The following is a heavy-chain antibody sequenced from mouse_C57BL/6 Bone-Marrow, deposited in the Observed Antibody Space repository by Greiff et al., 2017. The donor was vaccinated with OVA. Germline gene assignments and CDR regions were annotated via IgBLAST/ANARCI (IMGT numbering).Heavy chain of an antibody. Sequence: QVHVKQSGAELAKTGASVKLSCKASGYTFTSYWMHWVKQRPGQGLEWIGYINPSSGYTKYNPKFKDKATLTADKSSSTAYMQLSSLTYEDSAVYYCARRDYGSSLDYWGQGTTLTVSS. J-gene: IGHJ2*01. V-gene: IGHV1-7*01. CDR2: INPSSGYT. D-gene: IGHD1-1*01. CDR1: GYTFTSYW. CDR3: ARRDYGSSLDY.